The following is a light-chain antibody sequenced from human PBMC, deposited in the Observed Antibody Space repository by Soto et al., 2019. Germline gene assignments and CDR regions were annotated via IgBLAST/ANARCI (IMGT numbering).Light chain of an antibody. CDR1: QSINNRY. CDR2: GAS. V-gene: IGKV3-20*01. J-gene: IGKJ3*01. CDR3: QQFGSSPGFT. Sequence: EIVLTQSPGTLSLSPGERATLSCRASQSINNRYLAWYQQKPGQAPRLLIYGASSRATGIPDRFSGSGSGTTFALTISRLEPEDFAVYYCQQFGSSPGFTFGPGTKVDMK.